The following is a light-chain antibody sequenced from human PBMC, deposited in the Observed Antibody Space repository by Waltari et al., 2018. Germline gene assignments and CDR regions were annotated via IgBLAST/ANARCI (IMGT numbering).Light chain of an antibody. V-gene: IGKV1-39*01. CDR2: AAS. CDR1: QNIGNY. Sequence: DIQVTQSPSYLSASIGDRVTISCRASQNIGNYLNWYQQKPGEAPNLLILAASTLRSGAPSRCSGSRSGTDFTLTISSVQPEDSATFYCQQSYDRPYTFGQGTKLGIE. J-gene: IGKJ2*01. CDR3: QQSYDRPYT.